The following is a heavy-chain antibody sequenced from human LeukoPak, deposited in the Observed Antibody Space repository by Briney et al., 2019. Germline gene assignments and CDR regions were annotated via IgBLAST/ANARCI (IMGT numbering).Heavy chain of an antibody. CDR3: AREYSSSSGRTFDY. CDR1: GGSTSSYY. V-gene: IGHV4-4*07. J-gene: IGHJ4*02. CDR2: ISTTGST. Sequence: SETLSLTCTVSGGSTSSYYWNWIRQPAGKGLEWIGRISTTGSTNYNPSLKSRLTMSVDTSKNQFSLRLSSVSAADTAVYYCAREYSSSSGRTFDYWGQGTLVTVSS. D-gene: IGHD6-6*01.